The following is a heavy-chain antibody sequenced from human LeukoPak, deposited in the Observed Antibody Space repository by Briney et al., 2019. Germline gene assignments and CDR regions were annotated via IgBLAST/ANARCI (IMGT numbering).Heavy chain of an antibody. D-gene: IGHD1-14*01. CDR3: ARDQSYNLDY. V-gene: IGHV3-72*01. CDR1: GFTFSDHY. J-gene: IGHJ4*01. CDR2: IRNKANSYTT. Sequence: PGGSLRLSCAASGFTFSDHYMDWVRQTPGKGLEWLGRIRNKANSYTTEYAASVKGRFTLSRDDSKNSVYLQMNSLKTEDTAVYYCARDQSYNLDYWGQGTLVTVSS.